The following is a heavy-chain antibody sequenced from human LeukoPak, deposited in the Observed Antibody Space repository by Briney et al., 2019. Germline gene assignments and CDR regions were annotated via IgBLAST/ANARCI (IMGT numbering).Heavy chain of an antibody. CDR2: IGTYGGDT. CDR1: TSP. CDR3: ARDLWNFYDDSGYNRDFDS. D-gene: IGHD3-22*01. J-gene: IGHJ5*01. Sequence: TSPISGVRQAPGEGLEWMGWIGTYGGDTYYAQKFQGRITVTTDTSTSTVYMELRNLRSDDTAVYYSARDLWNFYDDSGYNRDFDSWGQGTLVTVSS. V-gene: IGHV1-18*01.